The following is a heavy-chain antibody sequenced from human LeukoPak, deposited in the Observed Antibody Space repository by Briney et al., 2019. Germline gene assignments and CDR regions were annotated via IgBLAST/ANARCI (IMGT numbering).Heavy chain of an antibody. Sequence: GGSLRLSCAASGFTFSSYAMHWVRQAPGKGLEYVSAISSNGGSTYYANSVKGRFTISRGNSKNTLYLQMGSLRAEDMAVYYCARVTGIAAAGDDAFDIWGQGTMVTVSS. CDR1: GFTFSSYA. J-gene: IGHJ3*02. CDR2: ISSNGGST. CDR3: ARVTGIAAAGDDAFDI. V-gene: IGHV3-64*01. D-gene: IGHD6-13*01.